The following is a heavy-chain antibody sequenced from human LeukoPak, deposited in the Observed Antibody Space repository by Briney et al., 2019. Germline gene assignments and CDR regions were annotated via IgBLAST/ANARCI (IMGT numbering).Heavy chain of an antibody. CDR1: GGSVSSGSYY. V-gene: IGHV4-39*07. J-gene: IGHJ4*02. D-gene: IGHD3-10*01. CDR3: ARGRDYYGSGDFNY. CDR2: INHSGST. Sequence: SETLSLTCTVSGGSVSSGSYYWSWIRQPPGKGLEWIGEINHSGSTNYNPSLKSRVTISVDTSKNQFSLKLSSVTAADTAVYYCARGRDYYGSGDFNYWGQGTLVTVSS.